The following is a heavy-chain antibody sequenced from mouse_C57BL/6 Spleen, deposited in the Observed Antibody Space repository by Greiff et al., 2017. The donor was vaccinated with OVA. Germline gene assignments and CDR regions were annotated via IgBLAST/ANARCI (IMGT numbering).Heavy chain of an antibody. Sequence: VMLVESGAELVKPGASVKLSCKASGYTFTEYTIHWVKQRSGQGLEWIGWFYPGSGSIKYNEKFKDKATLTADKSSSTVYMELSRLTSEDSAVYFCARHERTPYSPLLVMDYWGQGTSVTVSS. V-gene: IGHV1-62-2*01. J-gene: IGHJ4*01. CDR3: ARHERTPYSPLLVMDY. D-gene: IGHD1-1*01. CDR1: GYTFTEYT. CDR2: FYPGSGSI.